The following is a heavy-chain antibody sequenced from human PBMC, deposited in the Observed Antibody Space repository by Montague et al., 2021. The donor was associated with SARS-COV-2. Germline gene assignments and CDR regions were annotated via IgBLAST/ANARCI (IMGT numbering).Heavy chain of an antibody. Sequence: SETLSLTCTVSFGSVKNYFWSWIRQLVGKGLEWIGRIFVTGGTKYTPSLKSRVTMSLDTSKNQFPLKLRSVTAADTAIYYCAGAFGSSFDFWGQGILVAVSS. CDR1: FGSVKNYF. CDR2: IFVTGGT. V-gene: IGHV4-4*07. CDR3: AGAFGSSFDF. D-gene: IGHD6-13*01. J-gene: IGHJ4*02.